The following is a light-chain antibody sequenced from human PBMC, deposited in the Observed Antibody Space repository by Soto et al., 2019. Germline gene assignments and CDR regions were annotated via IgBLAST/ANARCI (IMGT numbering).Light chain of an antibody. J-gene: IGKJ3*01. CDR1: QDISNH. CDR2: DAS. Sequence: DIQMTQSPSSLSASVGDRVTITCQASQDISNHLNWYQQKPGKPPKLLINDASNLETGVPSRFRGSGTATDFAFPITSLQPEDVATYYCQQYDTLPLSFGPGNKVELK. V-gene: IGKV1-33*01. CDR3: QQYDTLPLS.